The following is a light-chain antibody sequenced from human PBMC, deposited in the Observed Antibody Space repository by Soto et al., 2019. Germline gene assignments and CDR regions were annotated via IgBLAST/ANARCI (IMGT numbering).Light chain of an antibody. V-gene: IGLV2-8*01. CDR1: SSDVGSYNF. CDR3: ASHAGSDPV. CDR2: DVS. J-gene: IGLJ1*01. Sequence: QSALTQPPSASGSPGQPVTISCTGTSSDVGSYNFVSWHQQHPGKAPKFLIYDVSKRPSGVPDRFSGSKSGNTASLAVPGLQPEDEADYYWASHAGSDPVFGSGVKLTVL.